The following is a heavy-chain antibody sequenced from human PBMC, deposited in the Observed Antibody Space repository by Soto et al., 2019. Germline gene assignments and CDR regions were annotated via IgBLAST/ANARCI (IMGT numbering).Heavy chain of an antibody. CDR3: XXXXXGYYYGMDV. CDR1: GXSIXXXNW. Sequence: QVQLQESGPGLVKPSGTLSLTCAVSGXSIXXXNWWXXVRQPPGKGLEWIGEIYHSGSTNYNPSLXXXXXXXXXXXXXXXXXXXXXXXXXXXXVXXXXXXXXGYYYGMDVWGQGTTVTVSS. V-gene: IGHV4-4*02. CDR2: IYHSGST. J-gene: IGHJ6*02.